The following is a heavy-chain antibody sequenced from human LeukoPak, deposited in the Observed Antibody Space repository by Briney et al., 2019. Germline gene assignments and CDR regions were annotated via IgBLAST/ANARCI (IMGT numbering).Heavy chain of an antibody. CDR2: IYYSGST. V-gene: IGHV4-59*12. D-gene: IGHD3-10*01. CDR3: ASGAFVSDGGY. CDR1: GGSISSYY. J-gene: IGHJ4*02. Sequence: SETLSLTCTVSGGSISSYYLSWIRQPPGKGLEWIGYIYYSGSTNYNPSLKSQVTISVDKSKNQFSLKLSSVTAADTAVYYCASGAFVSDGGYWGQGTLVTVSS.